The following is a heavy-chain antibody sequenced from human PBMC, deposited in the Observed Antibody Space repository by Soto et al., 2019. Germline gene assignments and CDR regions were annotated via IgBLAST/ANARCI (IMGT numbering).Heavy chain of an antibody. CDR3: ARMNYGSWSGYYEGYFDY. V-gene: IGHV4-38-2*01. CDR1: TNSISSGYY. CDR2: IYHTGRS. Sequence: SETLSLTCAVSTNSISSGYYWGWIRQSPGKGLEWIGSIYHTGRSYFNPSLKSRVTISVDTSMNQFSLELTSVAAADAAVYYCARMNYGSWSGYYEGYFDYWGQGILVTVSS. D-gene: IGHD3-3*01. J-gene: IGHJ4*02.